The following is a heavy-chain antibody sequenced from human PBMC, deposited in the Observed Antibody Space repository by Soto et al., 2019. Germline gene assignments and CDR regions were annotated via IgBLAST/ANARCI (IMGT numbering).Heavy chain of an antibody. J-gene: IGHJ4*02. Sequence: PGGSLSLSCAVSGFTFTASWMHWVRQVPGKGLTWVSRISDDGSTATYSDSVKGRCVIARDNAKNSLYLEMNTLRVDDSGLYYCARGPRVSSTGTGAHWGRGTLVTVSS. CDR2: ISDDGSTA. V-gene: IGHV3-74*01. CDR3: ARGPRVSSTGTGAH. CDR1: GFTFTASW. D-gene: IGHD1-1*01.